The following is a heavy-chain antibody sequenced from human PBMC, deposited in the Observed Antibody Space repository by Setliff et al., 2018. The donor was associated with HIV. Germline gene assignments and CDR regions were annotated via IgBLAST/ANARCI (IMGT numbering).Heavy chain of an antibody. V-gene: IGHV1-69*10. CDR2: IIPILGEA. Sequence: SVKVSCKASGDTFSRYAISWVRQAPGQGLGWMGGIIPILGEAKYAQKFQGTVTITADKSTSTVYMELSSLKSEDTAVYYCASAYDYYMDVWGKGTTVTVSS. CDR1: GDTFSRYA. J-gene: IGHJ6*03. CDR3: ASAYDYYMDV.